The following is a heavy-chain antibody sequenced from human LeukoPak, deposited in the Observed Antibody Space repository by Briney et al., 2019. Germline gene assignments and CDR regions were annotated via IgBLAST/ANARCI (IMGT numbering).Heavy chain of an antibody. Sequence: GGSLRLSCTDSGFTFSSYAMSWVRQAPGKGLEWVSAISGSGGSTYYSTYYADSVKGRFTISRDNSKNTLYLQMNSLRAEDTAVYYCAKGGDIVVVPEAFDIWGQGTMVTVSS. CDR1: GFTFSSYA. J-gene: IGHJ3*02. D-gene: IGHD2-2*01. CDR2: ISGSGGSTYYST. V-gene: IGHV3-23*01. CDR3: AKGGDIVVVPEAFDI.